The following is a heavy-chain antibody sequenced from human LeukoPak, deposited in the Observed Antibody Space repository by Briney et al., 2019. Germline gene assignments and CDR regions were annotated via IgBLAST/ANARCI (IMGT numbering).Heavy chain of an antibody. Sequence: SETLSLTCTVSGGSVSNYYWSWIRQSPGKGLEWIGYIYYTETSYNPSLKSRVTISADTSKNQFSLKLSSVTAADTAFYYCASRDSSGYSFWGQGTLLTVSS. CDR2: IYYTET. CDR1: GGSVSNYY. D-gene: IGHD3-22*01. V-gene: IGHV4-59*02. J-gene: IGHJ4*02. CDR3: ASRDSSGYSF.